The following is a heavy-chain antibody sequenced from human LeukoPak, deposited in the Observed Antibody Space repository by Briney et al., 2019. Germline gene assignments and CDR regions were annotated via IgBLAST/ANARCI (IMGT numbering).Heavy chain of an antibody. V-gene: IGHV3-21*01. Sequence: GGSLRLSCAASGFTFSAFSMNWVRQAPGKGLEWVSSISSFSSYTYYADSVKGRFTISRDNAKHSLFLQMNSLREEDTAVYYCARDLFDYVWGSYEDWGQGTLVTVSS. J-gene: IGHJ4*02. CDR3: ARDLFDYVWGSYED. CDR1: GFTFSAFS. CDR2: ISSFSSYT. D-gene: IGHD3-16*01.